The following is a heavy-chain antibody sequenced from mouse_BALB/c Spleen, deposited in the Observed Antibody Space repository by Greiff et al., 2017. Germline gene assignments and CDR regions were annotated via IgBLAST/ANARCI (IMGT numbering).Heavy chain of an antibody. V-gene: IGHV1-81*01. CDR2: IYPGSGST. J-gene: IGHJ3*01. D-gene: IGHD2-4*01. CDR1: GYTFTDYV. Sequence: QVQLQQSGPELVKPGASVKMSCKASGYTFTDYVISWVKQRTGQGLEWIGEIYPGSGSTYYNEKFKGKATLTADKSSNTAYMQLSSLTSEDSAVYFCARVYDYDGFAYWGQGTLVTVSA. CDR3: ARVYDYDGFAY.